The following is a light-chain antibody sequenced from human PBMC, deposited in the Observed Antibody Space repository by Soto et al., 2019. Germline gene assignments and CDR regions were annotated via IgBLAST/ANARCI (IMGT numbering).Light chain of an antibody. CDR3: VSWDSSLSAYV. Sequence: SVMTQPPSVSAAPGQKVTISCSGSSSTIGGNSVSWYQQLPGTAPKLLIYDDNKRPSGIPDRFSGSKSGTSATLGITGFQTGDEADYYCVSWDSSLSAYVFGTGTKVTVL. V-gene: IGLV1-51*01. CDR1: SSTIGGNS. CDR2: DDN. J-gene: IGLJ1*01.